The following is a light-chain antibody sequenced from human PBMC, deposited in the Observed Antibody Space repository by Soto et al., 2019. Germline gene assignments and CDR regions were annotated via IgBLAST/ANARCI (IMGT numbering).Light chain of an antibody. CDR2: YDT. J-gene: IGLJ2*01. V-gene: IGLV3-21*04. CDR3: QVWDRSSDHVI. Sequence: SYALTQPPSMSVAPGKTARIPCGGNNIGSKSVHWFQQKSRQAPVLVIYYDTGRPSGIPERFSGSNYGDTATLTISRVAVGDEADYYCQVWDRSSDHVIFGGGTKLTVL. CDR1: NIGSKS.